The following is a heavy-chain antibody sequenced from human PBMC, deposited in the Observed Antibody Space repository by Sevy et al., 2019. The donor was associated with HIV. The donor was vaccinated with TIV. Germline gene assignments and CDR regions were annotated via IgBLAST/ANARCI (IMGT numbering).Heavy chain of an antibody. J-gene: IGHJ6*03. CDR2: IYTSGST. CDR1: GGSISSGSYY. Sequence: SDTLSLTCTVSGGSISSGSYYWSWIRQPAGKGLEWIGRIYTSGSTNYNPSLKSRVTISVDTSKNQFSLKLSSVTAADTAVYYCAGEQYYYDSSGYWGNYYYMDVWGKGTTVTVSS. D-gene: IGHD3-22*01. V-gene: IGHV4-61*02. CDR3: AGEQYYYDSSGYWGNYYYMDV.